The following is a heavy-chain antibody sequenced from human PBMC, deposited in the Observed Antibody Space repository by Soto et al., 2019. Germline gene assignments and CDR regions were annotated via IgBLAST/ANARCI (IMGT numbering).Heavy chain of an antibody. D-gene: IGHD2-15*01. Sequence: EVQLLESGGGLVQPGGSLRLSCAASGFTFSSYAMSWVRQAPGKGREWVSAISGSGGSPYYADSVKGRFTISRDNSKNTLYLQMNSLRAEDTSVYYCAKARCSGGSCKRPDYFDYWSQGTLVTVSS. CDR3: AKARCSGGSCKRPDYFDY. CDR1: GFTFSSYA. CDR2: ISGSGGSP. J-gene: IGHJ4*02. V-gene: IGHV3-23*01.